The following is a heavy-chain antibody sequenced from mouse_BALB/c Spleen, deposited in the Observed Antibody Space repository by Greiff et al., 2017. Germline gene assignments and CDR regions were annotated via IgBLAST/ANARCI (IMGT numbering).Heavy chain of an antibody. J-gene: IGHJ4*01. CDR3: ASPYDGYPYAMDY. CDR1: GFTFSSFG. D-gene: IGHD2-3*01. CDR2: ISSGSSTI. V-gene: IGHV5-17*02. Sequence: EVMLVESGGGLVQPGGSRKLSCAASGFTFSSFGMHWVRQAPGKGLEWVAYISSGSSTIYYADTVKGRFTISRDNPKNTLFLQMTSLRSEDTAMYYCASPYDGYPYAMDYWGQGTSVTVSS.